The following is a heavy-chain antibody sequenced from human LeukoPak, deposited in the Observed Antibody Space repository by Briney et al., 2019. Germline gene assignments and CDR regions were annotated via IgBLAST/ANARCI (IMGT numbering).Heavy chain of an antibody. D-gene: IGHD2-15*01. V-gene: IGHV3-30*03. CDR2: ISYDGSNK. CDR3: ARRYCSGGGCYKDY. J-gene: IGHJ4*02. CDR1: GFTFSSYG. Sequence: GGSLRLSCAASGFTFSSYGMHWVRQAPGKGLEWVAVISYDGSNKYYADSVKGRFTISRDNSKNTLYLQMNSLRAEDTAVYYCARRYCSGGGCYKDYWGQGTLVTVSS.